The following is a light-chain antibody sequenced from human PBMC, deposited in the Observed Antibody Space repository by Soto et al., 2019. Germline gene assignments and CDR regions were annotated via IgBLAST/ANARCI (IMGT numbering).Light chain of an antibody. CDR3: SSYAGSNTYV. J-gene: IGLJ1*01. CDR2: EVS. V-gene: IGLV2-8*01. CDR1: SSDVGGYNY. Sequence: QSALTQPASVSGSPGQSITISCTGTSSDVGGYNYVSWYQHHPGRAPKLMIYEVSKRPSGVPDRFSGSKSGNTASLTVSGLQAEDEADYYCSSYAGSNTYVFGTGTKLTVL.